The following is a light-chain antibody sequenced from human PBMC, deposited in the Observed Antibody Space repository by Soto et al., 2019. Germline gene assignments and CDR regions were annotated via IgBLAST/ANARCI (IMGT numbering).Light chain of an antibody. CDR1: QSVSSAY. Sequence: EIVLTQSPGTLSLSPGERATLSCRASQSVSSAYLAWYQQIPGQAPRLLIYGASSRATGIPDRFSGSGSGTHYTLTISGLEHEDFAAYYCQQSGSSFYTFGQGTKLAIK. CDR3: QQSGSSFYT. CDR2: GAS. J-gene: IGKJ2*01. V-gene: IGKV3-20*01.